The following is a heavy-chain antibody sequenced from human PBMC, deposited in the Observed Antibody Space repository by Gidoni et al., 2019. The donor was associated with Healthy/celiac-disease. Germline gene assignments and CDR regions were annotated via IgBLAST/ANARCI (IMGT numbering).Heavy chain of an antibody. CDR1: GFTFRSYA. Sequence: EVQLLESGGGLVQPGGSLRLSCAASGFTFRSYAMSWVRQAPGQGLDRVSAISGRGGSTYYADSVKGRFTISRDNSKNTLYLQMNSLRAEDTAVYYCAKVLGRTTVTTVVDYWGQGTLVTVSS. J-gene: IGHJ4*02. CDR3: AKVLGRTTVTTVVDY. D-gene: IGHD4-17*01. V-gene: IGHV3-23*01. CDR2: ISGRGGST.